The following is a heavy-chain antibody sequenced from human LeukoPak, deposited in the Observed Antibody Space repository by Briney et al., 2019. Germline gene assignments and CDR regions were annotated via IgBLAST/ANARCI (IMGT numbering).Heavy chain of an antibody. CDR3: AILRGYYYDSSGYYRNDAFDI. CDR1: GFTFSSYE. Sequence: GGSLRLSCAASGFTFSSYEMNWVRQAPGKGLEWVSYISSSGSTIYYADSVKGRFTISRDNAKNSLYLQMNSLRAEDTAVYYCAILRGYYYDSSGYYRNDAFDIWGQGTMVTVSS. V-gene: IGHV3-48*03. J-gene: IGHJ3*02. CDR2: ISSSGSTI. D-gene: IGHD3-22*01.